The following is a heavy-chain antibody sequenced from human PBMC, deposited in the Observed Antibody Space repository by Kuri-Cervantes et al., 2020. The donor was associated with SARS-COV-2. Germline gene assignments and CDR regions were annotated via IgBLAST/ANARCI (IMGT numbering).Heavy chain of an antibody. V-gene: IGHV3-7*01. Sequence: GGSLRLSCAASGFTFSSYAMSWVRQAPGKGLEWVANIKQDGSVKYYVDSVKGRFTISRNNAKNSLYLQMNSLRAEDTAVYYCARDILVLGHNWFDPWGQGTLVTVSS. CDR3: ARDILVLGHNWFDP. J-gene: IGHJ5*02. CDR1: GFTFSSYA. D-gene: IGHD2-2*01. CDR2: IKQDGSVK.